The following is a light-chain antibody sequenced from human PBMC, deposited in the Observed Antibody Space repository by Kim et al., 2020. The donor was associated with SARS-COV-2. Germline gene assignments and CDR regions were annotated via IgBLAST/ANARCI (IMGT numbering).Light chain of an antibody. Sequence: PASISCGSSKSLRHSNGNYYLDWYLQKSGQSPKLLIHVASSRASGVPERFSGSGSGTHFTLKISSVEAEDVGIYYCPQVLQTPVTFGGGTKVDIK. CDR3: PQVLQTPVT. J-gene: IGKJ4*01. CDR1: KSLRHSNGNYY. V-gene: IGKV2-28*01. CDR2: VAS.